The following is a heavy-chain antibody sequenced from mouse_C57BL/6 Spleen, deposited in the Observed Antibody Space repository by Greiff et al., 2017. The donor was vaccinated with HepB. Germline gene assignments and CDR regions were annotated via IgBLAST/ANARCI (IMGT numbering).Heavy chain of an antibody. V-gene: IGHV1-50*01. Sequence: QVQLQQPGAELVKPGASVKLSCKASGYTFTSYWMQWVKQRPGQGLEWIGEIDPSDSYTNYNQKFKGKATLTVDTSSSTAYMQLSSLTSEDSAVYYCARKDAGYWYFDVWGTGTTVTVSS. CDR2: IDPSDSYT. CDR1: GYTFTSYW. J-gene: IGHJ1*03. CDR3: ARKDAGYWYFDV.